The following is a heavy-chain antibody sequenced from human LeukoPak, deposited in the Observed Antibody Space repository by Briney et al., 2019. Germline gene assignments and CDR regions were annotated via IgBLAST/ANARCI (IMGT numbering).Heavy chain of an antibody. D-gene: IGHD4-17*01. CDR1: GVSFRGDY. J-gene: IGHJ6*04. V-gene: IGHV4-34*01. CDR3: ARYGHYYYYGMDV. CDR2: INHSGST. Sequence: PSETLSLTHALCGVSFRGDYWSWLGQPPGKGREWIGEINHSGSTNYNPSLKRRSTISVDTYKNQFSLKLSSVTAAHTAVYYCARYGHYYYYGMDVWGKGTTVTVSS.